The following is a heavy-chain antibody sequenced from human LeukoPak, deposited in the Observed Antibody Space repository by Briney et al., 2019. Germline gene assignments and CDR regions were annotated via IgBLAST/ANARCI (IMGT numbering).Heavy chain of an antibody. CDR3: VTGFTTMSVDYFDY. Sequence: ASVKVSCKVSGKTLSDLSIHWLRQPPGKGLEWLGGSDPEDGERIYAQMFQGRVTMTEDTSIDTAYMELSSLRSEDTAVYYCVTGFTTMSVDYFDYWGQGTLVTVSP. CDR2: SDPEDGER. V-gene: IGHV1-24*01. CDR1: GKTLSDLS. J-gene: IGHJ4*02. D-gene: IGHD3-10*02.